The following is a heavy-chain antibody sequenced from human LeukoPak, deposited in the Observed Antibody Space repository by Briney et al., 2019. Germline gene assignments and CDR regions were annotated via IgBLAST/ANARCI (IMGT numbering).Heavy chain of an antibody. CDR2: IYTSGST. D-gene: IGHD3-22*01. V-gene: IGHV4-4*09. J-gene: IGHJ4*02. CDR1: GGSISSYY. CDR3: ARRFYYYDSSGYPAVHFDY. Sequence: SETLSLTCTVSGGSISSYYWSWIRQPPGKGLEWIGYIYTSGSTNYNPSLKSRVTISVDTSKNQFSLKLSSVTAADTAVYYCARRFYYYDSSGYPAVHFDYWGQGTLVTVSS.